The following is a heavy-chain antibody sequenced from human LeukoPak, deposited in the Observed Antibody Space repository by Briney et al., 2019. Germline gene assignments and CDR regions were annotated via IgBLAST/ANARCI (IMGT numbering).Heavy chain of an antibody. CDR2: ISSSSSAI. J-gene: IGHJ5*01. CDR3: AREPTYSSSWYTSCDS. V-gene: IGHV3-48*01. CDR1: GFIFSTYN. Sequence: GGSLRLSCAASGFIFSTYNMNWFRQAPGKGLEWISYISSSSSAIYYADSVKGRFTISRDNAKNSLYLHMSSLRAEDTAVYYCAREPTYSSSWYTSCDSRGQGTLVTVSS. D-gene: IGHD6-13*01.